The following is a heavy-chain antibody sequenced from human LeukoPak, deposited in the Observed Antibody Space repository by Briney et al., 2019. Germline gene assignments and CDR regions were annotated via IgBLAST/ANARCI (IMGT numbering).Heavy chain of an antibody. D-gene: IGHD1-14*01. V-gene: IGHV4-59*11. J-gene: IGHJ3*02. Sequence: SETLSLTCTVSGASISGHYLTWLRQPPGKGLEWIGYISHIGSTNYNPSLKSRVTISVDMSKNQFSPKLTSVTAADTAVYYCARDRISINALDMWGQGTMVTVSS. CDR1: GASISGHY. CDR3: ARDRISINALDM. CDR2: ISHIGST.